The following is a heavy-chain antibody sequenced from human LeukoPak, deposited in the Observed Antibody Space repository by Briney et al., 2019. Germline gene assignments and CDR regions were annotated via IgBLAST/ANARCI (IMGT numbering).Heavy chain of an antibody. Sequence: PSETLSLTCAVYGGSFSGYYWSWIRQPPGKGLEWIGEINHSGSTNYNPSLKSRVTISVDTSKNQFSLKLSSVTAADTAVYYCARGAIVVVVAARNNWFDPWGQGTLVTVSS. D-gene: IGHD2-15*01. V-gene: IGHV4-34*01. CDR1: GGSFSGYY. J-gene: IGHJ5*02. CDR3: ARGAIVVVVAARNNWFDP. CDR2: INHSGST.